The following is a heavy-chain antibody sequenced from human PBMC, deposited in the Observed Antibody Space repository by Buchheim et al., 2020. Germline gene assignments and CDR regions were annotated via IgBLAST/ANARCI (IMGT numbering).Heavy chain of an antibody. D-gene: IGHD5-12*01. CDR2: ISGSDSST. CDR3: AKEGNIVATITAFDY. CDR1: GFTFANYA. V-gene: IGHV3-23*01. J-gene: IGHJ4*02. Sequence: EVQLLESGGGLVQPGGSLRLSCAASGFTFANYAMCWVRQAPGKGLEWVSAISGSDSSTYYADSVKGRFTISRDNSKNTLYLQMNSLRAEDTAIYYCAKEGNIVATITAFDYWGQGTL.